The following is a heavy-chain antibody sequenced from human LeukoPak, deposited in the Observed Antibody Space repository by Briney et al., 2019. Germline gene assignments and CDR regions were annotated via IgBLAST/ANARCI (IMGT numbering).Heavy chain of an antibody. Sequence: ASVKVSCKASGGTFSSYAISWVRQAPGQGLEWMGRIIPILGIANYAQKFQGRVTITADKSTSTAYMELSSLRSEDTAVYYCARVTAAAGTRVDYWGQGTLVTVSS. V-gene: IGHV1-69*04. CDR2: IIPILGIA. CDR1: GGTFSSYA. CDR3: ARVTAAAGTRVDY. D-gene: IGHD6-13*01. J-gene: IGHJ4*02.